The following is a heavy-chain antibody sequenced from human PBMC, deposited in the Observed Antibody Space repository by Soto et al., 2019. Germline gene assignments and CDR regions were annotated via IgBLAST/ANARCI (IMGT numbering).Heavy chain of an antibody. D-gene: IGHD6-25*01. CDR1: GFTFTNYA. CDR2: ISASGGST. V-gene: IGHV3-23*01. CDR3: AKDRGSLYTSATPIHL. J-gene: IGHJ1*01. Sequence: GVSLRLSCVASGFTFTNYAMTWVRQAPGKGLEWVSGISASGGSTYYADSVKGRFTISRDNSKNTLFLQMNSLRAEDTALYYCAKDRGSLYTSATPIHLWGQGTLVPVSS.